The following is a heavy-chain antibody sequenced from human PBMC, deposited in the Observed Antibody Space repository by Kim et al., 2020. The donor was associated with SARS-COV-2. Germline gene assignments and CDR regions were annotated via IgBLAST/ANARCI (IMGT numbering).Heavy chain of an antibody. CDR1: GYSFTSYW. V-gene: IGHV5-51*01. Sequence: GESLKISCKGSGYSFTSYWIGWVRQMPGKGLEWMGIIYPGDSDTRYSPSFQGQVTISADKSISTAYLQWSSLKASDTAMYYCARALVRYCSGGSCYMWKAFDIWGQGTMVTVSS. D-gene: IGHD2-15*01. CDR2: IYPGDSDT. CDR3: ARALVRYCSGGSCYMWKAFDI. J-gene: IGHJ3*02.